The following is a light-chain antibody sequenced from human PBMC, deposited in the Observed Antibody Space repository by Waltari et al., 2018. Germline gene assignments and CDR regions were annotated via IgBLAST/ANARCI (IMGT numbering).Light chain of an antibody. J-gene: IGLJ1*01. V-gene: IGLV3-19*01. CDR2: GKK. CDR3: NSRDSRGHPLV. Sequence: SSELTQDPTVSVALGQTVRITCQGDRHRRYYPSWYHQKPGQAPVIVMYGKKNRPSGIPDRFSGSYSGTTASLIITGAQAEDEGDYYCNSRDSRGHPLVFGTGTKVTVL. CDR1: RHRRYY.